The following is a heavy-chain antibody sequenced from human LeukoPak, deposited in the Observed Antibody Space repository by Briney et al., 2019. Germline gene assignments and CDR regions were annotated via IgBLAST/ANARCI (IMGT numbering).Heavy chain of an antibody. CDR3: ARVGLGFGEFFIE. D-gene: IGHD3-10*01. CDR2: INPNIGGT. V-gene: IGHV1-2*02. Sequence: ASVTVSCQASGYTFTGYYIHWVRPAPAQGLEWMGWINPNIGGTNYPQKFQGGVTMTTDTSTSTAYMELRSLRSDDTAWYYCARVGLGFGEFFIEWGQGTLVTVSS. CDR1: GYTFTGYY. J-gene: IGHJ4*02.